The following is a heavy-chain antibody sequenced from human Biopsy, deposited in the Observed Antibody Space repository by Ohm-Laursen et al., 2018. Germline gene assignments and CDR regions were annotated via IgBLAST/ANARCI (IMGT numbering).Heavy chain of an antibody. CDR1: GDSIRNYY. D-gene: IGHD1-26*01. V-gene: IGHV4-59*08. J-gene: IGHJ2*01. Sequence: SETLSLTCTVSGDSIRNYYWSWIRQPPGKGLEWIGYIYYAGSTNYNPPLKSRVTISVDTSMNHLSLRLTSVTAADTAVYYCARHAPSYSGSYWRYFDLWGRGTLVTVSS. CDR3: ARHAPSYSGSYWRYFDL. CDR2: IYYAGST.